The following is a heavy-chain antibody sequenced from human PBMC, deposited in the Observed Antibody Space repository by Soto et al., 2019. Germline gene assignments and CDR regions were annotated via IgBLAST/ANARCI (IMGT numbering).Heavy chain of an antibody. Sequence: QVQLVQSGPEVKKSGASVKISCKASGYTFINYGISWVRQAPGQGLEWMGWITDYNGYTKYARKFQDRVTMTTDTSTTAAYMELTRLRSEDRAVYFCERDDFGGMLPTFDLWGPGRKVTVSS. J-gene: IGHJ3*01. CDR2: ITDYNGYT. CDR1: GYTFINYG. CDR3: ERDDFGGMLPTFDL. V-gene: IGHV1-18*04. D-gene: IGHD4-17*01.